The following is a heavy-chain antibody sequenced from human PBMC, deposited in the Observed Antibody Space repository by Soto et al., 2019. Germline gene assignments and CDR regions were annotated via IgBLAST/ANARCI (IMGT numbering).Heavy chain of an antibody. CDR2: INPCGST. V-gene: IGHV1-46*03. J-gene: IGHJ4*02. D-gene: IGHD2-15*01. CDR3: ARVYCSGGSCYSIDY. CDR1: GYTFTSYY. Sequence: QVQLVQSGAEVKKPGASVKVSCKASGYTFTSYYMHWVRQAPGQGLEWMGIINPCGSTSYAQKFQGRVTMTRDTSTSTVYMELSSLRSEDTAVYYCARVYCSGGSCYSIDYWGQGTLVTVSS.